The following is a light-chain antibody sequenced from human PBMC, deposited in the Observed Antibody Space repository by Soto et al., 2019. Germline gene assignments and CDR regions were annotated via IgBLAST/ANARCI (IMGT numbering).Light chain of an antibody. CDR2: SAS. CDR3: QQYYDWPIT. Sequence: EIVLSQSPASLSLSKKQRANLSCTASQSISSLLAWYQQKPGQAPRLLIYSASTRATGIPARFSGSGSGADFTLTISSLQSEDFAVYYCQQYYDWPITFGQGTRLE. J-gene: IGKJ5*01. CDR1: QSISSL. V-gene: IGKV3-15*01.